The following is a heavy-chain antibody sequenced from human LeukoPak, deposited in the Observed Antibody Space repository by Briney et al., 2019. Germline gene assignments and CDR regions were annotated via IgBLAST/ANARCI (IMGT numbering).Heavy chain of an antibody. CDR1: GGSISSYY. J-gene: IGHJ4*02. Sequence: SETLSLTCTVSGGSISSYYWSWIRQPPGKGLEWIGYIYYIGSTNYNPSLKSRVTISVDTPKTQFSLKLSSVTAADTAVYYSARGFGELSHWGQGTLVTVSS. D-gene: IGHD3-16*02. CDR3: ARGFGELSH. CDR2: IYYIGST. V-gene: IGHV4-59*01.